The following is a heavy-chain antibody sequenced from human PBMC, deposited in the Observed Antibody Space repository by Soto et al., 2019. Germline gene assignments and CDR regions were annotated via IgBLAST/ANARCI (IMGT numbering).Heavy chain of an antibody. J-gene: IGHJ4*02. D-gene: IGHD6-19*01. CDR2: IIPIFGTA. V-gene: IGHV1-69*12. CDR3: ARVGARLVAPYSFDY. CDR1: GGTFSSYA. Sequence: QVQLVQSGAEVKKPGSSVKVSCKASGGTFSSYAISWVRQAPGQGLEWMGGIIPIFGTANYAQKFQGRVTITADESTSKAHMELSSLRSEDTAVYYCARVGARLVAPYSFDYWGQGTLVTVSS.